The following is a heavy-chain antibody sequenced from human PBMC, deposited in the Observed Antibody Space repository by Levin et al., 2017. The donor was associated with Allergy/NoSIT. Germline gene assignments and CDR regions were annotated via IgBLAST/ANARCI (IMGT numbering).Heavy chain of an antibody. D-gene: IGHD6-13*01. CDR2: VRYDGIT. V-gene: IGHV4-59*08. CDR1: GDSINGHY. J-gene: IGHJ6*03. CDR3: AKFTMYSSSHHYLDV. Sequence: SETLSLTCTVSGDSINGHYWSWIRQPPGKGLEYIGYVRYDGITNYNPSLKSRVTISVDTSKNQFPLKLSPVTAADTAMYYCAKFTMYSSSHHYLDVWGRGSTATVS.